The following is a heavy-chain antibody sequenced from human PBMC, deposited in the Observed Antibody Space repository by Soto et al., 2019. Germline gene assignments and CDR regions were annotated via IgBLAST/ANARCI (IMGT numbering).Heavy chain of an antibody. CDR2: IYYSGSA. Sequence: QVQLQESGPGLVRPSETLSLTCTVSGGSISSYYLSWIRQPPGKGLELIGYIYYSGSANYNPSLKSRVTISVDTSKNQFSLKLSSATAADTAVYYCARNYGGNVDYWGQGTLVTVSS. J-gene: IGHJ4*02. CDR3: ARNYGGNVDY. V-gene: IGHV4-59*08. CDR1: GGSISSYY. D-gene: IGHD4-17*01.